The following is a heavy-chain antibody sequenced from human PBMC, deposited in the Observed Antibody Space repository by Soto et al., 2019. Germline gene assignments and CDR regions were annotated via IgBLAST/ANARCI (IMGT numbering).Heavy chain of an antibody. CDR1: GGTFSSYA. J-gene: IGHJ4*02. V-gene: IGHV1-69*13. CDR3: ASSPYYGSGSEPPEFDY. Sequence: SVKVSCKASGGTFSSYAISWVRQAPGQGLEWMGGIIPIFGTANYAQKFQGRVTITADESTSTAYMELSSLRSEDTAVYYCASSPYYGSGSEPPEFDYWGQGTLVTVSS. CDR2: IIPIFGTA. D-gene: IGHD3-10*01.